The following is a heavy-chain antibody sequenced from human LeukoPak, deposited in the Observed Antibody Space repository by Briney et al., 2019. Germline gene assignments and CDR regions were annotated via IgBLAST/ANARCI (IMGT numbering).Heavy chain of an antibody. CDR3: ASGSYWANAFDI. V-gene: IGHV4-34*01. J-gene: IGHJ3*02. CDR1: GGSFSGYY. Sequence: SETLSLTCAVYGGSFSGYYWSWIRQPPGKGLEWIGEINHSGSTNYNPSLKSRVTISVDTSKNQFSLKLSSVTAADTAVYYCASGSYWANAFDIWGQGTMVTVSS. CDR2: INHSGST. D-gene: IGHD1-26*01.